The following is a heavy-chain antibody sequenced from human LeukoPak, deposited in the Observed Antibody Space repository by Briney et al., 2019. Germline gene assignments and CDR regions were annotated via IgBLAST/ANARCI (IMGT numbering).Heavy chain of an antibody. Sequence: SETLSLTCTVSGGSISSYYWSWIRQHPGKGLEWIGYIYYSGSTYYNPSLKSRVTISVDTSKNQFSLKLSSVTAADTAVYYCARMRTYYYDSSATLYYGMDVWGQGTTVTVSS. CDR2: IYYSGST. D-gene: IGHD3-22*01. V-gene: IGHV4-59*06. CDR1: GGSISSYY. J-gene: IGHJ6*02. CDR3: ARMRTYYYDSSATLYYGMDV.